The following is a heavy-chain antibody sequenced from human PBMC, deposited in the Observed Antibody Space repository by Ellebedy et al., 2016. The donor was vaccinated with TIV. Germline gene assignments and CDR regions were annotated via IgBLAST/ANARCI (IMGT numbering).Heavy chain of an antibody. V-gene: IGHV4-30-2*05. J-gene: IGHJ4*02. CDR2: IYHSGST. CDR1: GGSISSGGYS. D-gene: IGHD5-18*01. CDR3: ARGLYSYGHY. Sequence: MPSETLSLTCAVSGGSISSGGYSWSWIRQPPGKGLEWIGYIYHSGSTYYNPSLKSRVTISVDTSKNQFSLKLSSVTAADTAVYYCARGLYSYGHYWGQGTLVTVSS.